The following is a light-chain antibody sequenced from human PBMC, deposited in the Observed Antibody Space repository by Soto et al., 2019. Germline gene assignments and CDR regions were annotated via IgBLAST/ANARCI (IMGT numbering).Light chain of an antibody. V-gene: IGKV3-20*01. CDR2: GAS. CDR3: QQYGSSPPSWT. Sequence: DMVMTQSPASLSMSPGERATLSCRASQSVSSSYLAWYQQKPGQAPRLLIYGASSRATGIPDRFSGSGSGTDFTLTISRLEPEDFAVYYCQQYGSSPPSWTFGQGTKVDIK. CDR1: QSVSSSY. J-gene: IGKJ1*01.